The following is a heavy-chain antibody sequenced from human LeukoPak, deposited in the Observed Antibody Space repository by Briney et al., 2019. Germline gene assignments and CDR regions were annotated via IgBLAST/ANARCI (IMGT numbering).Heavy chain of an antibody. V-gene: IGHV4-4*07. CDR1: GGSISSYY. J-gene: IGHJ3*02. CDR2: IYTSGST. CDR3: RRETQQRKGDFFDI. D-gene: IGHD6-13*01. Sequence: SETLSLTCTVSGGSISSYYWSWIRQPAGKGLEWIGRIYTSGSTNYNPSLKSRVTMSVDTSKNQFSLKLSSVTAADTAVYYCRRETQQRKGDFFDIGGKGKMATFSS.